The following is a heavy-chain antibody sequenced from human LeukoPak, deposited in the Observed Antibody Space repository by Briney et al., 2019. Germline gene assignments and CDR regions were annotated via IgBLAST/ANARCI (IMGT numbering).Heavy chain of an antibody. CDR3: VKDNNYGPDY. CDR2: ISGDGTTT. J-gene: IGHJ4*02. D-gene: IGHD5-18*01. V-gene: IGHV3-43*02. CDR1: GFTFDDYA. Sequence: GGSLRLSCAASGFTFDDYAMHWVRQTPGKGLEWVSLISGDGTTTSYADSVWGRFSISRDNSKNSLYLQMSSLRTEDTALYYCVKDNNYGPDYWGQGILVTVSS.